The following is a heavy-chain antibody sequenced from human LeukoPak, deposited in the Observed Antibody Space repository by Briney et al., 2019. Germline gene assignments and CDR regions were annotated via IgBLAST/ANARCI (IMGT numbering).Heavy chain of an antibody. Sequence: ASVKVSCKASGYTFTGYYMHWVRQAPGQGLEWMGWINPNSGSTNYAQKFQGRVTMTRDTSISTAYMELSRLRSDDTAVYYCARGVYYYDSSGYYRYWGQGTLVTVSS. V-gene: IGHV1-2*02. CDR1: GYTFTGYY. D-gene: IGHD3-22*01. J-gene: IGHJ4*02. CDR2: INPNSGST. CDR3: ARGVYYYDSSGYYRY.